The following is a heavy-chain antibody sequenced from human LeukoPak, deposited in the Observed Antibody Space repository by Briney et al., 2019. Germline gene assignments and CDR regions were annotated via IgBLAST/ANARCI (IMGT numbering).Heavy chain of an antibody. CDR1: GYTFTSYG. D-gene: IGHD3-22*01. V-gene: IGHV1-18*01. CDR2: ISAYNGNT. J-gene: IGHJ4*02. CDR3: ARDPPFGHYYDSSGYYEREDGFDY. Sequence: GASVKVSCKASGYTFTSYGISWVRQAPGQGLEWMGWISAYNGNTNYAQKLQGRVTMTTDTSTSTAYMELRSLRSDDTAVYYCARDPPFGHYYDSSGYYEREDGFDYWGQGTLVTVSS.